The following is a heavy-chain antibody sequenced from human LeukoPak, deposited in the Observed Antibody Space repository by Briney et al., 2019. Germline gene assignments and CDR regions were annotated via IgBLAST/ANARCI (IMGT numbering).Heavy chain of an antibody. V-gene: IGHV3-48*04. Sequence: PGGSLRLSCVASGFTFSSNSMNWVRQAPGKGLEWVSYISSASGSIYYADSVKGRFTVSRDNAKNSLFLQMNSLRAEDTAVYYCSGYDPIDYWGQGTLVTVSS. J-gene: IGHJ4*02. CDR3: SGYDPIDY. CDR1: GFTFSSNS. CDR2: ISSASGSI. D-gene: IGHD5-12*01.